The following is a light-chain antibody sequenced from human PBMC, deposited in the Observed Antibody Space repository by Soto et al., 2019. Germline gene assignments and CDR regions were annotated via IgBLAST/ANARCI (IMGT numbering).Light chain of an antibody. V-gene: IGKV1-8*01. CDR1: QGISSY. CDR2: AAS. CDR3: QQLNSYPIT. J-gene: IGKJ5*01. Sequence: AIPMTPSPSSPSASTGDRVTITCPASQGISSYLAWYQQKPGKAPKLLIYAASTLQSGVPSRFSGSGSGTEFTLTISRLQPEDFATYYCQQLNSYPITFGQGTRLEIK.